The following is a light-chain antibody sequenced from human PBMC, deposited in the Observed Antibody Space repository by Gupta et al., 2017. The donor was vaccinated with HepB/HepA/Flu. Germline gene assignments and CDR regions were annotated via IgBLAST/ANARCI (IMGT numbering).Light chain of an antibody. Sequence: SSELTQDPAVSVALGQTVRLTCQGDRLRSYYASWYQQKPGQAPVLVIYGKNNRPSGIPDRFSGSSSGNTASLTITGAQAEDEADYYCNSRDSSGNPVVFGGGTKLTVL. CDR1: RLRSYY. CDR2: GKN. CDR3: NSRDSSGNPVV. J-gene: IGLJ2*01. V-gene: IGLV3-19*01.